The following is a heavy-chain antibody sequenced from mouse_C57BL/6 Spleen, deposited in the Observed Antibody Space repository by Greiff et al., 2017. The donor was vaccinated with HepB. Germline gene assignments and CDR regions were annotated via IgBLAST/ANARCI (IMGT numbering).Heavy chain of an antibody. CDR2: ISYSGST. D-gene: IGHD1-2*01. CDR3: SRTARIKY. V-gene: IGHV3-2*02. J-gene: IGHJ2*01. Sequence: QSGPGLVKPSQSLSLTCTVTGYSITSGYGWNWIRQFPGNKLEWMGYISYSGSTNYNPSLKSRISITRDTSKNQFFLQLNSVTTEDTATYDCSRTARIKYWGQGTTLTVSS. CDR1: GYSITSGYG.